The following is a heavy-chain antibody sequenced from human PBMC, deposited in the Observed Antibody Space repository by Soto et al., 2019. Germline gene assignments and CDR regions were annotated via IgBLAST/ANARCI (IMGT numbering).Heavy chain of an antibody. V-gene: IGHV3-23*01. CDR2: IGGSGRTT. D-gene: IGHD3-22*01. CDR3: AKSRYSDSSGDFYDY. CDR1: SFTFNNYS. J-gene: IGHJ4*02. Sequence: GSLRLSCAASSFTFNNYSMSWVRQAPGKGLEWVSGIGGSGRTTYYAESVKGRFTISRDNSNNTLFLQMNSLRAEDTAVYYCAKSRYSDSSGDFYDYWGQGTLVTVSS.